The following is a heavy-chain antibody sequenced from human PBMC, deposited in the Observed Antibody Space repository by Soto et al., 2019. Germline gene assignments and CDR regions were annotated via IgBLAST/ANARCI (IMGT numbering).Heavy chain of an antibody. CDR2: IKPSGGIT. CDR3: ARGLAVAYSPALL. CDR1: GYTFTSSY. V-gene: IGHV1-46*01. Sequence: QVQLVQSGAEVKKPGSTVKVSCKASGYTFTSSYIHWVRQAPGQGLEWMGIIKPSGGITSYAENLHGRVTMTRDTSTSTAYMELSSLRSEDTAIYYCARGLAVAYSPALLWGQGTLLTVYS. J-gene: IGHJ4*02. D-gene: IGHD6-19*01.